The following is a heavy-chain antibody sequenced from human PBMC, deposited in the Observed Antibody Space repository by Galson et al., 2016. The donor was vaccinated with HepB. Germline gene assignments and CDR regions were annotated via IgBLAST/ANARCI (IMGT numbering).Heavy chain of an antibody. J-gene: IGHJ4*02. Sequence: SLRLSCAASGFTFGDYAMGWFRQAPGKGLEWISVIRSKNYGGTPEYAASVKGRFTISRDDSESVASMQMTRLEIEDTAVYYCTRATPEHIGFYYPDYWGRGTLVTVSS. CDR3: TRATPEHIGFYYPDY. D-gene: IGHD5-12*01. CDR1: GFTFGDYA. V-gene: IGHV3-49*03. CDR2: IRSKNYGGTP.